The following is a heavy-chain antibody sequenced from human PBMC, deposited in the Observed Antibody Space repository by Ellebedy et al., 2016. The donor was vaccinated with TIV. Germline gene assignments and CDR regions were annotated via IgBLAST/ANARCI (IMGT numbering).Heavy chain of an antibody. V-gene: IGHV3-33*01. D-gene: IGHD3-22*01. CDR3: VRDRWGSGYAFDL. CDR2: IWSDIKTQ. Sequence: GGSLRLSCAAFGFTSDPDAMHWVRQAPGKGLEWVAMIWSDIKTQYYADSVRGRFTISRDNSKNTVYLHMNSLRVEDTAVYYCVRDRWGSGYAFDLWGPGRDVTVSS. CDR1: GFTSDPDA. J-gene: IGHJ3*01.